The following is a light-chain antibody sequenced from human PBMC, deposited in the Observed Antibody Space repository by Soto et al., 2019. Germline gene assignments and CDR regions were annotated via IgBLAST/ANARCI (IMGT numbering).Light chain of an antibody. Sequence: DIVMTQSPDSLAVSLGERATINCKPSQSVLYSSTNNNYMAWYQQKPGQPPKLLIYWASTRESGVPDRFSGSGSGTDFTLTISTLQAEDVAVYYCQQYYAAPLTFGGGTKVEIK. J-gene: IGKJ4*01. V-gene: IGKV4-1*01. CDR1: QSVLYSSTNNNY. CDR2: WAS. CDR3: QQYYAAPLT.